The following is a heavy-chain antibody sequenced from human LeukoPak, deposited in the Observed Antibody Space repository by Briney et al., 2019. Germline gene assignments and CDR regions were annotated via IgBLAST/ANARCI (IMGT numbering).Heavy chain of an antibody. Sequence: SDTLSLTCTVSGRSISSYYWSWIRQPPGKGLEWIGYIYYSWSNNYNPPLKSRVTISVDTSKNQSSLKQRSVTAADTAVYYCARHNGIMITFGGSDAFDIWGQGTMVTVSS. CDR1: GRSISSYY. V-gene: IGHV4-59*08. J-gene: IGHJ3*02. D-gene: IGHD3-16*01. CDR3: ARHNGIMITFGGSDAFDI. CDR2: IYYSWSN.